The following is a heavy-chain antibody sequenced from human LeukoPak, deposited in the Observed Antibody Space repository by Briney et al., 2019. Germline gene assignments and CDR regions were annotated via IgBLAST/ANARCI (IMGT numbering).Heavy chain of an antibody. CDR2: FSYSGTT. Sequence: PSETLSLTCTVSGDSVRSDSHYWAWIRQPPGKGLEWIGSFSYSGTTCLNPSLKSRITVSVDTFTDQFSLKLNSMTAADTAVYFCARGPLDKGGFDFRGQGTLVAVST. CDR1: GDSVRSDSHY. CDR3: ARGPLDKGGFDF. V-gene: IGHV4-39*07. J-gene: IGHJ4*02. D-gene: IGHD1-1*01.